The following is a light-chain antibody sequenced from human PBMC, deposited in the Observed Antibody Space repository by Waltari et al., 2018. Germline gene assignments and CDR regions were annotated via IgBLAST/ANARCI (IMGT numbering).Light chain of an antibody. CDR1: QSVSSY. V-gene: IGKV3-11*01. J-gene: IGKJ1*01. CDR3: HQRSNWWT. Sequence: EIVLTQSPAVLSLSPGDRATLSCRASQSVSSYLGWYQQKPGQAPRLLIYDASNRATGTPARFSGSGSGTDFTLTISSLEPEDFAVYFCHQRSNWWTFGQGTKVEV. CDR2: DAS.